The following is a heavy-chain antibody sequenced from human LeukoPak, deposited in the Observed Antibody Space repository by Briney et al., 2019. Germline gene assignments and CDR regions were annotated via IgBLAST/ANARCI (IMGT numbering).Heavy chain of an antibody. CDR1: GFTPSSYS. CDR3: SKAIGRGVVTKFDS. V-gene: IGHV3-23*01. CDR2: VGVCGGSR. Sequence: GGSLRLPRAGSGFTPSSYSITWGRQAPGQGPEWVSAVGVCGGSRVYADSVTGRFTFSRDNYKSTLYLQMNSLRAEDTDVYVCSKAIGRGVVTKFDSWGQGTLVTVSS. D-gene: IGHD4-23*01. J-gene: IGHJ4*02.